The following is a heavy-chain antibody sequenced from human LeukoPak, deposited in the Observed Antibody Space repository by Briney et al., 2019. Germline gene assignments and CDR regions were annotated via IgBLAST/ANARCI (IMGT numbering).Heavy chain of an antibody. V-gene: IGHV1-2*06. CDR1: GYTFTGYY. J-gene: IGHJ4*02. CDR2: INPNGGGT. D-gene: IGHD3-9*01. CDR3: ARDSDVLRYFDWSRYFDY. Sequence: ASVKVSCKSSGYTFTGYYMHWVRQAPGQGLEWMGRINPNGGGTNYAQKFQGRVTMTRDTSISTAYMELSRLRSDDTAVYYCARDSDVLRYFDWSRYFDYWGQGTLVTVSS.